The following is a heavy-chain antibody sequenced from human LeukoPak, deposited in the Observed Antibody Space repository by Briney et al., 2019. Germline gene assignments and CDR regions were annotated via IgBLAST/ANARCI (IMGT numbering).Heavy chain of an antibody. D-gene: IGHD6-13*01. CDR2: INHSGST. V-gene: IGHV4-34*01. Sequence: PSETLSLTCVVYGGSFSGYYWSWIRQPPGKGLEWIGEINHSGSTNYNPSLKSRVTISVDTSKNQFSLKLSSVTAADTAVYYCARDSSSWYGGYYGMDVWGQGTTVTVSS. CDR3: ARDSSSWYGGYYGMDV. CDR1: GGSFSGYY. J-gene: IGHJ6*02.